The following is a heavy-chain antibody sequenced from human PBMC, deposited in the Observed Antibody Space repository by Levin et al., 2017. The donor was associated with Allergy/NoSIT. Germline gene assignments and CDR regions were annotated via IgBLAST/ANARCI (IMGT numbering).Heavy chain of an antibody. D-gene: IGHD6-13*01. CDR2: INHSGST. Sequence: SQTLSLTCAVYGGSFSGYYWSWIRQPPGKGLEWIGEINHSGSTNYNPSLKSRVTISVDTSKNQFSLKLSSVTAADTAVYYCARGFRAGDPIAAAGRAFDIWGQGTMVTVSS. J-gene: IGHJ3*02. V-gene: IGHV4-34*01. CDR3: ARGFRAGDPIAAAGRAFDI. CDR1: GGSFSGYY.